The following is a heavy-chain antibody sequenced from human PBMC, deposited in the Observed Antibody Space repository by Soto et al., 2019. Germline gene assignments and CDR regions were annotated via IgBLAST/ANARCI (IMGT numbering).Heavy chain of an antibody. D-gene: IGHD1-26*01. Sequence: EVQLLESGGGLVQPGGSLRLSCAASGFTFTTHAMNWVRQAPGKGLEWVSAISGSGGSTYYADSVKGRFTISRDNSKNTLYLQMNSLRAEDTAVYYCAKEALGGATSDYWGQGTLVTVSS. CDR1: GFTFTTHA. CDR3: AKEALGGATSDY. J-gene: IGHJ4*02. V-gene: IGHV3-23*01. CDR2: ISGSGGST.